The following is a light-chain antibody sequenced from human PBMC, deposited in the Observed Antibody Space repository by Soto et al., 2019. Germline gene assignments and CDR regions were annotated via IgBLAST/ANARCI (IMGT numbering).Light chain of an antibody. V-gene: IGKV1-27*01. J-gene: IGKJ4*01. CDR3: QKYNSAPLT. CDR2: AAS. CDR1: RPISNY. Sequence: DIQMTQSPSSLSASLGDRVTIPSRAIRPISNYLAWYQQKPGKIPNLLIYAASTLQAGVPSRFSGSGSGTDFTLTISSLQPEDVAAYYCQKYNSAPLTFGGGTKVEIK.